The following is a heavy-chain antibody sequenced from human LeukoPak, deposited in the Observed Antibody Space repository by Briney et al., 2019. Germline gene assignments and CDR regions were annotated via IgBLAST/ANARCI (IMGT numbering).Heavy chain of an antibody. CDR3: ARVERGITIFGVVTHLPPDY. J-gene: IGHJ4*02. Sequence: ASVKVSCKASGFTFTSTAVHWVRQAPGQGLEWMGRINPNSGGTNYAQKFQGRVTMTRDTSISTAYMELSRLRSDDTAVYYCARVERGITIFGVVTHLPPDYWGQGTLVTVSS. CDR2: INPNSGGT. CDR1: GFTFTSTA. V-gene: IGHV1-2*06. D-gene: IGHD3-3*01.